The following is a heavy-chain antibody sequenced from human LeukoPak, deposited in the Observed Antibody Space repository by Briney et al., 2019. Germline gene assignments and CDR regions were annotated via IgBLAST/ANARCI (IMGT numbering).Heavy chain of an antibody. V-gene: IGHV1-69*13. Sequence: SVKVSRKASGGTFSSYAISWVRQAPGQGLEWMGGIIPIFGTANYAQKFQGRVTITADESTSTAYMELSSLRSEDTAVYYCAHSSGYYYGGGFDYWGQGTLVTVSS. CDR3: AHSSGYYYGGGFDY. J-gene: IGHJ4*02. CDR2: IIPIFGTA. D-gene: IGHD3-22*01. CDR1: GGTFSSYA.